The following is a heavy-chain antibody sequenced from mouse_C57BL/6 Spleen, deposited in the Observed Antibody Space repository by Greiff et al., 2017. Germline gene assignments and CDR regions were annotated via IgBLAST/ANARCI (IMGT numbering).Heavy chain of an antibody. J-gene: IGHJ2*01. D-gene: IGHD1-1*01. CDR3: ARSSSCFDY. CDR1: GFNFKGYY. Sequence: VQLQQSGAELVKPGASVKLSCTASGFNFKGYYMHWVKQRPEQGLEWMGRIDPEDGETKYAPKFQGKATITPDTSSNTAYLQLSNLSSEDTAVYYCARSSSCFDYWGQGTTLTVSS. CDR2: IDPEDGET. V-gene: IGHV14-2*01.